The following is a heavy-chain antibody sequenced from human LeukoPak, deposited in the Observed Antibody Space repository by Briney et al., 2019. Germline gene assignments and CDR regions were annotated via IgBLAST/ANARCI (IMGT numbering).Heavy chain of an antibody. V-gene: IGHV4-31*03. CDR3: SRSGYSVYYYGMDV. D-gene: IGHD3-22*01. J-gene: IGHJ6*02. CDR1: GGSISSGDSY. CDR2: IYYSGST. Sequence: PSETLSLTCTVSGGSISSGDSYWSWIRQHPGKGLEWIGYIYYSGSTYYNPSLKGRVTMSVDTSKNQFSLKLRSVTAADTAIYYCSRSGYSVYYYGMDVWGQGTTVTVSS.